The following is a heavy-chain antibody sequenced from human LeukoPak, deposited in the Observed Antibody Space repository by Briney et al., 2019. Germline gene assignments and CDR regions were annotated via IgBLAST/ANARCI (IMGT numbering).Heavy chain of an antibody. CDR3: ARQSGAAIPFAY. D-gene: IGHD2-2*02. CDR2: IKSKGNSHAT. V-gene: IGHV3-73*01. CDR1: GFTFSGSA. J-gene: IGHJ4*02. Sequence: PGGSLRLSCEASGFTFSGSAMHWVRQASGKGLEWLGHIKSKGNSHATAYAASLKGRFTISRDDSKNTAYLQSNNLETEDTAVYYCARQSGAAIPFAYWGQGTLVTVSS.